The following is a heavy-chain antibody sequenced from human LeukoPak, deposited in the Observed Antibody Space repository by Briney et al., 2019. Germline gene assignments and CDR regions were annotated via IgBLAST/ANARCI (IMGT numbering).Heavy chain of an antibody. J-gene: IGHJ4*02. CDR2: ISANNGDI. Sequence: ASVKVSRKASGYTFSSSGFSWVRQAPGQGLEWMGWISANNGDIHPAQKFQGRVTMTTDTSTTTAYMELRSLRSDDTAVYYCVKDYNYVIDYWGQGTLVTVSS. CDR1: GYTFSSSG. CDR3: VKDYNYVIDY. V-gene: IGHV1-18*01. D-gene: IGHD5-24*01.